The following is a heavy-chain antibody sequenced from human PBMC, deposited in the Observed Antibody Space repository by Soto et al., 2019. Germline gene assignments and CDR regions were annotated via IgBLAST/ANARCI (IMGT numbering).Heavy chain of an antibody. CDR1: GYSFANYW. D-gene: IGHD5-18*01. CDR3: ARPGAPTDTVVYDF. J-gene: IGHJ4*02. CDR2: IYPGDSET. Sequence: PGESLKISCKASGYSFANYWIGWVCQKPGKGLEWMGVIYPGDSETTYSPSFEGQVIISVDRSGGTAFLEWSSLKASDTAMYYCARPGAPTDTVVYDFWGQGPHVTVYS. V-gene: IGHV5-51*01.